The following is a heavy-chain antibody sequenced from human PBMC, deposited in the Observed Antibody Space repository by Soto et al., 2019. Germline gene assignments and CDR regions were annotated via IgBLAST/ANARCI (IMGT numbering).Heavy chain of an antibody. CDR2: INHSGST. D-gene: IGHD1-26*01. Sequence: QVQLQQWGAGLLKPSETLSLTCAVYGRSFSAFHWTWIRQSPGKGLEWIGEINHSGSTNYNPSLKSRVTISVDTSKKQFSLKLSSVTAADTAVYFCAKMRGGSYYFYYYGMDVWGQGTTVTVSS. V-gene: IGHV4-34*02. CDR3: AKMRGGSYYFYYYGMDV. CDR1: GRSFSAFH. J-gene: IGHJ6*02.